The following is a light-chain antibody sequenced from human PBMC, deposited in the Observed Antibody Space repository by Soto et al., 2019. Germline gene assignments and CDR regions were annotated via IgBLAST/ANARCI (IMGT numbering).Light chain of an antibody. CDR1: SSDVGAYNF. CDR2: DVS. V-gene: IGLV2-11*01. CDR3: CSYAGTYAPV. Sequence: QSALTQPPSVSGSPGQSVTISCTGTSSDVGAYNFVSWYQQYPGKAPKLIIFDVSARPSGVPDRFSGSKSGNTASLTISGLQADDEADYSCCSYAGTYAPVLGGGTKLTVL. J-gene: IGLJ2*01.